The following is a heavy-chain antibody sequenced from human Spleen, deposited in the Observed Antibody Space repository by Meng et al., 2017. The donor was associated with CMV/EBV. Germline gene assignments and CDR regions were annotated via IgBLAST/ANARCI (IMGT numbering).Heavy chain of an antibody. D-gene: IGHD2-2*01. J-gene: IGHJ4*02. CDR3: ARVLVVVPAARPAPFDY. Sequence: ASVKVSCKASGYTFTGYYMHWVRQAPGQGLEWMGWINPNSGGTNYAQKFQGRVTMTRDTSISTAYMELSRRRSDDTAVYYCARVLVVVPAARPAPFDYWGQGTLATVSS. V-gene: IGHV1-2*02. CDR2: INPNSGGT. CDR1: GYTFTGYY.